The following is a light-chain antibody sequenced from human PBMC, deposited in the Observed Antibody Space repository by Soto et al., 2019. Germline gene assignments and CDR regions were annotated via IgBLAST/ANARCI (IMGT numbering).Light chain of an antibody. CDR3: SSYTTSSPHVV. CDR2: DVS. CDR1: SSDVGGYIY. V-gene: IGLV2-14*01. J-gene: IGLJ2*01. Sequence: QSALTQPASVSGSPRQSITISCTGTSSDVGGYIYVSWYQQHPGKAPKLMIYDVSNRPSGVSNRFSGSKSGNTASLTISGLQAEDEADYYCSSYTTSSPHVVFGGGTQLTVL.